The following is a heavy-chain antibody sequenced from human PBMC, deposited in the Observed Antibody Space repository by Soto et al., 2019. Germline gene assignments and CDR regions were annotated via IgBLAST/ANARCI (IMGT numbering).Heavy chain of an antibody. J-gene: IGHJ4*02. Sequence: KPGGSLRLSCAASGFTFSSYSMNWVRQAPGKGLEWVSSISSSSSYIYYADSVKGRFTISRDNAKNSLYLQMNSLRAEDTAVYYCARDPNPSIFGVVNPYYFDYWGQGTLVTVSS. CDR2: ISSSSSYI. V-gene: IGHV3-21*01. CDR3: ARDPNPSIFGVVNPYYFDY. D-gene: IGHD3-3*01. CDR1: GFTFSSYS.